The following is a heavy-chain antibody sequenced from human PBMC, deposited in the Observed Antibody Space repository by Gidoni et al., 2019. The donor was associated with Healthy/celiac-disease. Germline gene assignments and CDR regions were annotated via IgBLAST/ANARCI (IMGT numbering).Heavy chain of an antibody. Sequence: QVQLVQSGAEVKKPGASVKVSCKASGYTFTSYGLSWVRQAPGQGLEWMGWISAYNGNTNYAQKRQGRVTMTTDTATSTAYMELRSLRSDDTAVYYCARDQPEYSSSWYGVAILDYWGQGTLVTVSS. CDR3: ARDQPEYSSSWYGVAILDY. J-gene: IGHJ4*02. V-gene: IGHV1-18*01. D-gene: IGHD6-13*01. CDR2: ISAYNGNT. CDR1: GYTFTSYG.